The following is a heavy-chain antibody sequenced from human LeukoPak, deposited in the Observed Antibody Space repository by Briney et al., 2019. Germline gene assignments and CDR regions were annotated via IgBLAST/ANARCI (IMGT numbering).Heavy chain of an antibody. J-gene: IGHJ6*02. CDR1: GFTFSSYA. CDR2: ITGGGGTT. V-gene: IGHV3-23*01. CDR3: ARERIAVAGSNYYYYGMDV. Sequence: GGSLRLSCAASGFTFSSYAMTWVRQAPGKGLEWVSTITGGGGTTYYADSVKGRFTISRDNSKNTLYLQMNSLRAEDTAVYYCARERIAVAGSNYYYYGMDVWGQGTTVTVSS. D-gene: IGHD6-19*01.